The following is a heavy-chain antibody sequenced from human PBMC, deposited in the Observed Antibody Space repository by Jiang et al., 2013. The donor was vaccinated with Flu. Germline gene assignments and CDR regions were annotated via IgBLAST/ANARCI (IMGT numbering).Heavy chain of an antibody. D-gene: IGHD3-9*01. CDR3: AILISTLTTVDY. V-gene: IGHV1-18*01. J-gene: IGHJ4*02. CDR2: GNT. Sequence: GNTNYAPKVQGRVTMTTDTSTSTAYMELRSLRSDDTAVYYCAILISTLTTVDYWGQGTLVTVSS.